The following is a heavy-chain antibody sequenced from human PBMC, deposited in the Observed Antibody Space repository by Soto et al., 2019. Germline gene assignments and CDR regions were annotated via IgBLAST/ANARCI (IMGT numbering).Heavy chain of an antibody. J-gene: IGHJ4*02. D-gene: IGHD1-26*01. CDR3: ATVRTVMYTGVHYCFDY. Sequence: ASVKVSCKASGYTFANYHMHWVRQAPGQGLEWMGIINPTSGTTTYAQRFQGRVTMTRDTSTTTVYMELSSLGSVDTAVYYCATVRTVMYTGVHYCFDYWGQGTQVTVSS. CDR2: INPTSGTT. CDR1: GYTFANYH. V-gene: IGHV1-46*01.